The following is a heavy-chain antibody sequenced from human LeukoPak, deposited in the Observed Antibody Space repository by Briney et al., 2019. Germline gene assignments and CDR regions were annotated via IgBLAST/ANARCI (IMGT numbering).Heavy chain of an antibody. V-gene: IGHV4-61*08. Sequence: SQTLSLTCTVSGNSISSGDNYWSWIRQPPGKGLEWIGYIYYSGSTNYNSSLKSRVTISVDTSKNQFSLKLSSVTAVDTAVYYCARDVLAAVVSYFDYWGQGTLVTVSS. D-gene: IGHD6-13*01. J-gene: IGHJ4*02. CDR2: IYYSGST. CDR1: GNSISSGDNY. CDR3: ARDVLAAVVSYFDY.